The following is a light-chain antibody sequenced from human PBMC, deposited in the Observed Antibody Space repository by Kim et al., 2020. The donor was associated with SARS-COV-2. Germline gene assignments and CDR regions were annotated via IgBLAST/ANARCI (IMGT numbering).Light chain of an antibody. CDR3: QQYSSSPAT. CDR1: QSVSSNY. V-gene: IGKV3-20*01. J-gene: IGKJ1*01. Sequence: PGERATRSCRASQSVSSNYLAWYQQRPGQAPRLLIYGASSRATGIPDRFSGSGSGTDFTLTITRLEPEDFAVYYCQQYSSSPATFGQGTKVDIK. CDR2: GAS.